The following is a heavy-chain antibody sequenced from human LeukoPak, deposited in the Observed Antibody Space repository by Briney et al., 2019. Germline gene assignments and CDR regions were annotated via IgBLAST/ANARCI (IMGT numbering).Heavy chain of an antibody. V-gene: IGHV1-8*01. CDR2: LGPSNDHI. J-gene: IGHJ4*02. Sequence: GASGKVSCKASGYTLVTYDIVWVRRAAGQGLEWRGWLGPSNDHIGYTEKFQGRVTKTMDTSISTAYMELRSLRSDDTAVYYCARGPWFRSLVGYCAHGICYPGYWGQGTLVTVSS. D-gene: IGHD2-8*01. CDR1: GYTLVTYD. CDR3: ARGPWFRSLVGYCAHGICYPGY.